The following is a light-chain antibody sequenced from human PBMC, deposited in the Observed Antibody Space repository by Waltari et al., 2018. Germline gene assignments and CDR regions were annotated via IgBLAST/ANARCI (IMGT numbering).Light chain of an antibody. CDR3: QQYNSYPFT. CDR1: QSISSW. Sequence: DIQMTQSPSTLSASVGDRVTITCRASQSISSWLAWYQQKPGKAPNLLIYRASSLESGVPSRFSGSGSGTEFTLTISSLQPDDFATYYCQQYNSYPFTFGPRTKVDIK. J-gene: IGKJ3*01. V-gene: IGKV1-5*03. CDR2: RAS.